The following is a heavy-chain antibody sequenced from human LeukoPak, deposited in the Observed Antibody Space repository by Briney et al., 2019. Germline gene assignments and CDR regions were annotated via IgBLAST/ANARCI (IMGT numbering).Heavy chain of an antibody. CDR3: ARDTYYYDSSGYWPYYYYMDV. V-gene: IGHV1-2*02. D-gene: IGHD3-22*01. CDR2: INPNSGGT. J-gene: IGHJ6*03. Sequence: ASVKVSCKASGYTFTGYYMHWVRQAPGQGLEWMGWINPNSGGTNYAQKFQGRVTMTRDTSISTAYMELSRLRSDDTAVYYCARDTYYYDSSGYWPYYYYMDVWGKGTTVTISS. CDR1: GYTFTGYY.